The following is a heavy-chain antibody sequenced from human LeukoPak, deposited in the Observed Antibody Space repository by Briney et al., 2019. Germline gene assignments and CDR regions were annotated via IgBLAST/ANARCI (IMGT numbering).Heavy chain of an antibody. CDR1: GFTFSSYI. Sequence: GGSLRLSCAASGFTFSSYIMNWVRQAPGKGLEWVSSISSSSSYIYYADSVKGRFTISRDNAKNSLYLQMNSLRAEDTAVYYCAREIDVVVRGESYYMDVWGKGTTVTVSS. D-gene: IGHD2-2*01. J-gene: IGHJ6*03. V-gene: IGHV3-21*01. CDR2: ISSSSSYI. CDR3: AREIDVVVRGESYYMDV.